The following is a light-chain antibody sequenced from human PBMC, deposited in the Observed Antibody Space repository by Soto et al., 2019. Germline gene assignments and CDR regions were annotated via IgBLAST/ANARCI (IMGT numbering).Light chain of an antibody. CDR1: QTVRNNY. CDR3: QQYGSSLGVT. Sequence: EFVLTQSPGTLSLSPGERATLSCRASQTVRNNYLAWYQQKPGQAPRLLIYDASSRATGIPDRFSGSGSGTDFTPTISRLEPEDFAVYYCQQYGSSLGVTFGGGTKVDIK. J-gene: IGKJ4*01. V-gene: IGKV3-20*01. CDR2: DAS.